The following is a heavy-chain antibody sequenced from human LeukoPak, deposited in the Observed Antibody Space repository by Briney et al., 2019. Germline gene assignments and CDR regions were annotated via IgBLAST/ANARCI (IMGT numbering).Heavy chain of an antibody. CDR3: AKDIMDIVVVVAATGGTFDY. CDR1: GFTFSSYA. V-gene: IGHV3-23*01. D-gene: IGHD2-15*01. Sequence: PGGSLRLSCAASGFTFSSYAMSWVRQAPGKGLEWVSAISGSGGSTYYADSVKGRFTISRDNSKNTLYLQMNSLRAEDTAVYYCAKDIMDIVVVVAATGGTFDYWGQGTLVTVSS. J-gene: IGHJ4*02. CDR2: ISGSGGST.